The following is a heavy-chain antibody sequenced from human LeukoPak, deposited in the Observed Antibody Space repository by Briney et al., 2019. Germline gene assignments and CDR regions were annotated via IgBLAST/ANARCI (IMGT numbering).Heavy chain of an antibody. CDR1: GGSVSSYY. CDR2: INPSGST. Sequence: PSETLSLTCTVSGGSVSSYYWSWIRQPAGEGLEWIGRINPSGSTNYNPSLKSRLTMSVDTSKNQFSLKLSSVTAADTAVYYCARGVITFGGVIVPNAFDIWGQGTMVTVSS. V-gene: IGHV4-4*07. CDR3: ARGVITFGGVIVPNAFDI. D-gene: IGHD3-16*02. J-gene: IGHJ3*02.